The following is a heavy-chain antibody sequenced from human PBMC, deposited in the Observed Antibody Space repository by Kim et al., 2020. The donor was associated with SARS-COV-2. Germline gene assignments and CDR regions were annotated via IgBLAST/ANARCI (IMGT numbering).Heavy chain of an antibody. Sequence: GGSLRLSCAASGFTFSSYAMHWVRQAPGKGLEWVAVIWYDGSNKYYADSVKGRFTISRDNSKNTLYLQMNSLRAEDTAVYYCARDFDPYYYYYYGMDVWGQGTTVTVSS. CDR1: GFTFSSYA. J-gene: IGHJ6*02. CDR3: ARDFDPYYYYYYGMDV. D-gene: IGHD3-9*01. CDR2: IWYDGSNK. V-gene: IGHV3-33*01.